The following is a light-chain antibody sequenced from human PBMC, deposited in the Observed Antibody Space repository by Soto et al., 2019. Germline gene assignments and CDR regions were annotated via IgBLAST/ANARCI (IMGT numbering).Light chain of an antibody. CDR3: QQRSNWPIT. V-gene: IGKV3-11*01. CDR2: DAS. J-gene: IGKJ5*01. CDR1: QSVSSY. Sequence: EIVLTQSPATLSLSPGERATLSCRASQSVSSYLAWYQQKPGQAPRLLIYDASNRATGIPARFSSSGSGTDFTLTIRSLEPADFAVYYCQQRSNWPITFGQGTLLEIK.